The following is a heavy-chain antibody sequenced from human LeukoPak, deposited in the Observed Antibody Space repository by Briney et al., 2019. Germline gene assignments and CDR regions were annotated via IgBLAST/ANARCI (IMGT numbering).Heavy chain of an antibody. CDR2: ITGSGSGTII. V-gene: IGHV3-11*01. CDR1: GFSLSDYY. Sequence: GGSLRLSCAASGFSLSDYYMSWIRQAPGKGLEWISHITGSGSGTIIKYADSVKGRFTISRDDAKNSLFLQVNSLRADDTAIYYCARDRYYDFWSGQGPFDIWGQGTMVTVSS. D-gene: IGHD3-3*01. CDR3: ARDRYYDFWSGQGPFDI. J-gene: IGHJ3*02.